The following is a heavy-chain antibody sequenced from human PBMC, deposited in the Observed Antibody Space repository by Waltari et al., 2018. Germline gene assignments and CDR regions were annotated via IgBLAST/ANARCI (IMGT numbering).Heavy chain of an antibody. CDR1: GYSISSGYY. CDR3: ARGYYCGGDCYCP. D-gene: IGHD2-21*01. J-gene: IGHJ5*02. Sequence: QVQLQESGPGLVKPSETLSLTCAVSGYSISSGYYWGWIRQPPGKGLEWIGSIYHSGSTYYTPSLKSRVTISVDTSKNQFSLKLSSVTAADTAVYYCARGYYCGGDCYCPWGQGTLVTVSS. V-gene: IGHV4-38-2*01. CDR2: IYHSGST.